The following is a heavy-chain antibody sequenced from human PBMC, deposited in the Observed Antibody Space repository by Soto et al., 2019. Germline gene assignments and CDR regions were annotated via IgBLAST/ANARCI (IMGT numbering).Heavy chain of an antibody. CDR2: INHSGTT. Sequence: XETLSLTCGVYGGSFSGYYWSWIRQPPGKGLEWIGEINHSGTTNYNPSLKSRVTISVDTSKNQFSLKLNSVTAADTAVYYCAREAGGYWGQGTLVTVSS. V-gene: IGHV4-34*01. CDR1: GGSFSGYY. CDR3: AREAGGY. D-gene: IGHD6-25*01. J-gene: IGHJ1*01.